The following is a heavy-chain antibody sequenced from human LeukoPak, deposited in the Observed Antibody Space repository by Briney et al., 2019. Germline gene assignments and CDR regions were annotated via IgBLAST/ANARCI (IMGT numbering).Heavy chain of an antibody. CDR3: ARAGSGYGNYYYYYYMDV. CDR1: GYTFTSYD. CDR2: MNPNSGNT. J-gene: IGHJ6*03. Sequence: ASVKVSCKASGYTFTSYDINWVRQATGQGLEWMGWMNPNSGNTGYAQKFQGRVTITRNTSISTAYMELSSLRSEDTAVYYCARAGSGYGNYYYYYYMDVWGKGTTVTVSS. D-gene: IGHD5-12*01. V-gene: IGHV1-8*03.